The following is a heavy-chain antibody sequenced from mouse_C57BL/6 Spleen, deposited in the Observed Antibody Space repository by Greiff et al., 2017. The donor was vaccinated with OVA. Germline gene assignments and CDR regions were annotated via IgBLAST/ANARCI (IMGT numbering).Heavy chain of an antibody. CDR2: FDPEDGDT. CDR1: GFNIKDYY. Sequence: EVQLQQSGAELVRPGASVKLSCTASGFNIKDYYMHWVKQRHEQSLEWIGRFDPEDGDTEYAPKFQGKATMTADTSSNTVYLQLSRLTSEDTAVYYCTRDDSPAWFAYWGQGTLVTVSA. CDR3: TRDDSPAWFAY. V-gene: IGHV14-1*01. J-gene: IGHJ3*01. D-gene: IGHD2-4*01.